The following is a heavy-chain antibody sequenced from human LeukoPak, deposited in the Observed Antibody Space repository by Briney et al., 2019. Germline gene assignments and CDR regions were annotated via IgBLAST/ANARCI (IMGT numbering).Heavy chain of an antibody. Sequence: ASVKVSCKASGYTFTSYGISWVRQAPGQGLEWMGWISAYNGNTNYAQKLQGRVTMTTDTSTSTAYMELRSLRSDDTAVYYCARASAAPLGTAAVGYWGQGTLVTVSS. CDR3: ARASAAPLGTAAVGY. V-gene: IGHV1-18*01. J-gene: IGHJ4*02. D-gene: IGHD6-13*01. CDR1: GYTFTSYG. CDR2: ISAYNGNT.